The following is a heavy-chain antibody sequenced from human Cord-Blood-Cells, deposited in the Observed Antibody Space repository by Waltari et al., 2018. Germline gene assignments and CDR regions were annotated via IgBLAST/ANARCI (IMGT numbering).Heavy chain of an antibody. D-gene: IGHD5-12*01. Sequence: QVQLVQSGAAVKKPGSSVKVSCKASGGTFSSYAISWVRQAPGQGLEWMGRIIPILGIANDAQKFQGRVTITADKSTSTAYMELSSLRSEDTAVYYCASSISGYDYFDYWGQGTLVTVSS. CDR1: GGTFSSYA. J-gene: IGHJ4*02. CDR3: ASSISGYDYFDY. CDR2: IIPILGIA. V-gene: IGHV1-69*09.